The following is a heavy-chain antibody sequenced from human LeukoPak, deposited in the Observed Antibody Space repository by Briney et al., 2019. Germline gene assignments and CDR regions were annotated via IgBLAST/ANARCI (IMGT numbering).Heavy chain of an antibody. CDR1: GFTSSDYY. D-gene: IGHD4-23*01. CDR3: ARDPPPTTVVTGSL. Sequence: GGSLRLSCAASGFTSSDYYMSLIRQAAGKGLEWVSYISSSGSTIYYADSVKGRFTISRDNAKNSLYLQMNSLRAEDTAVYYCARDPPPTTVVTGSLWGQGTMVTVSS. J-gene: IGHJ3*01. CDR2: ISSSGSTI. V-gene: IGHV3-11*01.